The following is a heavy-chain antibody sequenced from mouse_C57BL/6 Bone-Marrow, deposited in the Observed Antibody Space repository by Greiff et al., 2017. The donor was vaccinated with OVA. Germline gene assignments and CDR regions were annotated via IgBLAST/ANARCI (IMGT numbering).Heavy chain of an antibody. CDR1: GYAFSSYW. D-gene: IGHD2-1*01. CDR3: ARGIYYGNPYAMVY. Sequence: QVQLQQSGAELVKPGASVKISCKASGYAFSSYWMNWVKQRPGKGLEWIGQIYPGDGDTNYNGKFKGKATLTADKSSSTAYMQLSSLTSEDSAVYFCARGIYYGNPYAMVYWGQGTSVSVSS. J-gene: IGHJ4*01. CDR2: IYPGDGDT. V-gene: IGHV1-80*01.